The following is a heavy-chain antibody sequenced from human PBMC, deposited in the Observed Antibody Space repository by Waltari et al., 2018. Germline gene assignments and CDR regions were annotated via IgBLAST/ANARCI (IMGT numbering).Heavy chain of an antibody. D-gene: IGHD2-15*01. CDR1: GFRIRNFW. J-gene: IGHJ4*02. CDR2: ISSSGGRT. Sequence: EEQLLESGGGLVQPGDYLRPSCAGSGFRIRNFWLNWVRQAPGKGLEWVSAISSSGGRTYYADSVKGRFTISRDNSKNTVYLQMNSLRVEDTARYYCAKELAVAAVTQGFDYWGQGTRVTVSS. V-gene: IGHV3-23*01. CDR3: AKELAVAAVTQGFDY.